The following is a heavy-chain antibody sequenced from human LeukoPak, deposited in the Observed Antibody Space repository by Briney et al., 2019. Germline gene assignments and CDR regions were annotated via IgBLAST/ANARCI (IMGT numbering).Heavy chain of an antibody. J-gene: IGHJ3*02. Sequence: GGSLRLSCAASGFTFSSYSMNWVRQAPGKGLEWVSYISSSSSTIYYADSVKGRFTISRDNAKNSLYLQMNSLRAEDTAVYYCGRANSRGMIVVANPDDAFDIWGQGTMVTVSS. D-gene: IGHD3-22*01. CDR3: GRANSRGMIVVANPDDAFDI. CDR1: GFTFSSYS. V-gene: IGHV3-48*01. CDR2: ISSSSSTI.